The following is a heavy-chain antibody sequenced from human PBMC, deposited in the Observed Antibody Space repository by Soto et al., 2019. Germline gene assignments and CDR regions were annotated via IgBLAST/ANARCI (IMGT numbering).Heavy chain of an antibody. Sequence: QVQLVQSGAAVKKPGSSVKVSCKASGGIFSSYTISWVRQAPGQGLEWMGKIIPVFGTTHYAQKFQDRVTMTADTSPSTAYMEVSSLRSEDTAVYYCARSYSSGWFSFGLWGQGILVTVSS. CDR2: IIPVFGTT. V-gene: IGHV1-69*08. CDR1: GGIFSSYT. CDR3: ARSYSSGWFSFGL. D-gene: IGHD6-19*01. J-gene: IGHJ4*02.